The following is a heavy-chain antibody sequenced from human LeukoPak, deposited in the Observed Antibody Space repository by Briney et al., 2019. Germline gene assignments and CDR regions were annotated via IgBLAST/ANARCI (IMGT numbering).Heavy chain of an antibody. V-gene: IGHV3-23*01. J-gene: IGHJ4*02. D-gene: IGHD2-21*02. CDR1: GFTFRSYG. Sequence: GGSLRLPCAASGFTFRSYGMNWVRQAPGKGLEWVSFVSDSGGRTYYADSVKGRFTISRDNSKNTLYLPMNSLRVEDTAIYYCAKDLPTKCRGDCPSDYWGQGTLVTV. CDR2: VSDSGGRT. CDR3: AKDLPTKCRGDCPSDY.